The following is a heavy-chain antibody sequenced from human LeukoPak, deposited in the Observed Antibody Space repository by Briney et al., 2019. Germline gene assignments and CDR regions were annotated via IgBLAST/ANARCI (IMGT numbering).Heavy chain of an antibody. CDR2: IRYDGSNK. D-gene: IGHD3-16*01. CDR3: ARVRDYDYVWGRGEDAFDI. CDR1: GFTFSSYG. J-gene: IGHJ3*02. Sequence: GGSLRLSCAASGFTFSSYGIHWIRQAPGKGLEWVAFIRYDGSNKYYADSVKGRFTISRDNSKNMLYLQMNSLRAEDTAVYYCARVRDYDYVWGRGEDAFDIWGQGTMVTVSS. V-gene: IGHV3-30*02.